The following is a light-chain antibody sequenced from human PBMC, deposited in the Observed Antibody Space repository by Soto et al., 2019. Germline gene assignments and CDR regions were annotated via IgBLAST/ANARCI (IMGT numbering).Light chain of an antibody. Sequence: QAVVTQEPSLTVSPGGTVTLTCGSSTXAVTSGHYPYWFQQKPGQAPRTLIYDTSKKHFWTPARFSGSLLGGKAALTLSGAQPGDEADYYCLLSYSGARPYVFGAGTKVTVL. CDR1: TXAVTSGHY. CDR2: DTS. J-gene: IGLJ1*01. V-gene: IGLV7-46*01. CDR3: LLSYSGARPYV.